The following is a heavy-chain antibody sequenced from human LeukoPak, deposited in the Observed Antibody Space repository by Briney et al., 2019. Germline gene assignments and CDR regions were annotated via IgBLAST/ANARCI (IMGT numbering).Heavy chain of an antibody. CDR3: ATDTRPSYEIRTPYYFDY. V-gene: IGHV1-24*01. D-gene: IGHD3-9*01. CDR2: FDPEDGET. J-gene: IGHJ4*02. Sequence: ASVKVSCKVSGYTLTELSMHWVRQAPGKGLEWMGGFDPEDGETIYAQKFQGRVTMTEDTSTDTAYMELSSLRSEDTAVYYCATDTRPSYEIRTPYYFDYWGQGTLVTVSS. CDR1: GYTLTELS.